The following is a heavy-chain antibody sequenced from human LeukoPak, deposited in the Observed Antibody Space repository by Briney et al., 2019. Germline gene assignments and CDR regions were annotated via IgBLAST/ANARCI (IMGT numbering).Heavy chain of an antibody. J-gene: IGHJ4*02. Sequence: PSETLSLTCTVSGGSISSYYWSWIRQPPGKGLEWIGYMYYRGNTNYNPSLKSRVTISIDTPNNQFSLELSSVTAADTAVYYCAREVGSGYDYLGFGYWGQGTLVTVSS. CDR3: AREVGSGYDYLGFGY. CDR2: MYYRGNT. D-gene: IGHD5-12*01. CDR1: GGSISSYY. V-gene: IGHV4-59*01.